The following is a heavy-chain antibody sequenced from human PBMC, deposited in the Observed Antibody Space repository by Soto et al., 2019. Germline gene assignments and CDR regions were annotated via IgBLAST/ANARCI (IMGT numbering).Heavy chain of an antibody. V-gene: IGHV1-69*13. CDR2: IIPVFGTV. Sequence: ASVKVSCKASGGTLSSYVISWVRQAPGQGLEWMGGIIPVFGTVNYAQKFQGRVTITADESTTTAYMELRSLRSEDAAVYYCARAQRIQLWASGMDVWGQGTTVPVSS. D-gene: IGHD5-18*01. CDR1: GGTLSSYV. CDR3: ARAQRIQLWASGMDV. J-gene: IGHJ6*02.